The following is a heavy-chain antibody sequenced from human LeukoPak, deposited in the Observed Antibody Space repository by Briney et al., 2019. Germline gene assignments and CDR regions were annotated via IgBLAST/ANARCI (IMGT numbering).Heavy chain of an antibody. CDR1: GYTFTGYY. J-gene: IGHJ4*02. CDR2: INPNSGDT. CDR3: ARYCGGDCYWSLGY. Sequence: ASVKVSCKASGYTFTGYYMHWVRQAPGQGLEWMGWINPNSGDTNYAQKFQGRVTMTRDTSISTAYMELSRLSSDHTAVYYCARYCGGDCYWSLGYWGQGTLVTVSS. V-gene: IGHV1-2*02. D-gene: IGHD2-21*02.